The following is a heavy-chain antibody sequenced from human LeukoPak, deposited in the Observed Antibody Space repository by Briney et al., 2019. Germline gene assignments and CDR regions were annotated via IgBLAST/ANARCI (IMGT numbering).Heavy chain of an antibody. D-gene: IGHD4-23*01. Sequence: VASVKVSCKASGYTFTSYDINWVRQATGQGLEWIGWISAYNGNTNYAQKLQGRVTMTTDTSTSTAYMELRSLRSDDTAVYYCARDRDYGGNRYVYWGQGTLVTVSS. CDR3: ARDRDYGGNRYVY. CDR2: ISAYNGNT. V-gene: IGHV1-18*01. J-gene: IGHJ4*02. CDR1: GYTFTSYD.